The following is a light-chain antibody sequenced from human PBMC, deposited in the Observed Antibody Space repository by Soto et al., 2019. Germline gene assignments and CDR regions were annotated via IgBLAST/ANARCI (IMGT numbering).Light chain of an antibody. CDR1: QSIDNNY. J-gene: IGKJ1*01. CDR2: GAS. V-gene: IGKV3-20*01. Sequence: EIVLTHSPGTLSLSPGERATLSCRASQSIDNNYLAWYQQKPGQAPRLVIYGASTRATDIPDRFSASGSGTDFTLTISRLEPEDFAVYYCQQYGSSPWTFGQGTKVDIK. CDR3: QQYGSSPWT.